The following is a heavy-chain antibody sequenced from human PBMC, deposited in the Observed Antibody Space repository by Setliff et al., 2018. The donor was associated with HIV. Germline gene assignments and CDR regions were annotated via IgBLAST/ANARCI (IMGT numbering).Heavy chain of an antibody. CDR1: GGTFSGYV. V-gene: IGHV1-69*05. J-gene: IGHJ5*02. CDR2: IIPLFGTA. CDR3: ARLARNNWFDP. Sequence: SVKVSCKTSGGTFSGYVLIWVRQAPGQGLEWMGGIIPLFGTANYAQKFQGRVTITTDESTSTAYMELSSLRSEDTAVYYCARLARNNWFDPWGQGTLVTVSS.